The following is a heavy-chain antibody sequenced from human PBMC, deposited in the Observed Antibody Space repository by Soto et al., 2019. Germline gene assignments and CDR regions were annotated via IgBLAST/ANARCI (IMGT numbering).Heavy chain of an antibody. D-gene: IGHD2-15*01. Sequence: SETLSLTCTVSGGSISSYYWSWIRQPPGKGLEWIGYIYYTGSTNCNPSLKSRVTISVDTSKNQFSLKLTSVTAADTAVYYCARSQFSRIGWFDPWGQGTSVTVSS. CDR3: ARSQFSRIGWFDP. CDR1: GGSISSYY. CDR2: IYYTGST. V-gene: IGHV4-59*08. J-gene: IGHJ5*02.